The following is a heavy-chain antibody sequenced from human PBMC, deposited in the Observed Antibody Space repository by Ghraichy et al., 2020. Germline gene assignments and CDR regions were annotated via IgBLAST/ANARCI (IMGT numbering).Heavy chain of an antibody. Sequence: SETLSLTCTVSGGSMNSSSFYWGWIRQPPGKGLEWIGSIYYTGSTFYNPSLKGRVTISVDTSEKQFSLKLSSVTAADTAVYYCARHVGPNHCSGITCSGVYYYMDVWGNGTTVTVSS. J-gene: IGHJ6*03. CDR2: IYYTGST. CDR1: GGSMNSSSFY. V-gene: IGHV4-39*01. D-gene: IGHD2-15*01. CDR3: ARHVGPNHCSGITCSGVYYYMDV.